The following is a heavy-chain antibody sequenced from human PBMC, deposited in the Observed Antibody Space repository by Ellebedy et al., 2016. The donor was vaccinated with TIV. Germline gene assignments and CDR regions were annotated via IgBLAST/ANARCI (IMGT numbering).Heavy chain of an antibody. CDR3: ARLLPAERVFDY. Sequence: ASVKVSCXASGYTFTGYYLFWVRQAPGEGLEWMGWINPNSGDRKYAQTFQDRVTMTSDASISTAFMDLSSLTSDDTAVYYCARLLPAERVFDYWGQGTLVTVSS. CDR2: INPNSGDR. V-gene: IGHV1-2*02. J-gene: IGHJ4*02. CDR1: GYTFTGYY.